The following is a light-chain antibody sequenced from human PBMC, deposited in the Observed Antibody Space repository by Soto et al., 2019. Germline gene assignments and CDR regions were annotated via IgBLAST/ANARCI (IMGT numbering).Light chain of an antibody. Sequence: QSALTQPASVSGSPGQSITISCTGTSSEVGGYNVVSWYQQHPGKAPKLMIYGVINRPSGVSNRFSGSKSGNTASLPISGLQADDEAEYDCTSYPSKSTLRVFGVGTPLTVL. CDR1: SSEVGGYNV. CDR3: TSYPSKSTLRV. CDR2: GVI. V-gene: IGLV2-14*01. J-gene: IGLJ3*02.